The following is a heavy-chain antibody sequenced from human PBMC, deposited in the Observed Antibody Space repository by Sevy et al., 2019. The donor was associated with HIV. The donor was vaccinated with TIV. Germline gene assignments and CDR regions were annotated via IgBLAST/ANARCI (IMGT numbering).Heavy chain of an antibody. Sequence: GGSLRLSCAASGFTFSSYWMNWVRQAPGKGLEWVANIKQDGSEKYYVDSVKGRFTISRDNAKNSLYLQMNSLIAEDTPVYYCAKNRPRELYYYDGMDVWGQGTTVTVSS. CDR1: GFTFSSYW. V-gene: IGHV3-7*01. D-gene: IGHD1-26*01. J-gene: IGHJ6*02. CDR3: AKNRPRELYYYDGMDV. CDR2: IKQDGSEK.